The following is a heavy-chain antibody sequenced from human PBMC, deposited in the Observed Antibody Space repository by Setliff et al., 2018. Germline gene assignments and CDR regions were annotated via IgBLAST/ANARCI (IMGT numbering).Heavy chain of an antibody. Sequence: GGSLRLSCAASGFTFNNYAMSWVRQAPGKRLEWVSFISRVVSVTYYGDSVKGRFTISRDNAKRSVYLQMNNLRVDDTAIYYCGSGLHPDYPDYWGQGTLVTVSS. CDR2: ISRVVSVT. CDR3: GSGLHPDYPDY. J-gene: IGHJ4*01. CDR1: GFTFNNYA. V-gene: IGHV3-11*04. D-gene: IGHD2-15*01.